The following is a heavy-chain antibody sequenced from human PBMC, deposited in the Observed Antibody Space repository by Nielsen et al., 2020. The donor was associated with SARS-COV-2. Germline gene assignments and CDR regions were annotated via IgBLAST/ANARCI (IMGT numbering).Heavy chain of an antibody. J-gene: IGHJ6*02. Sequence: WVRQAPGQRLEWMGWINAGNGNTKYSQKFQGRVTITRDTSASTAYVELSSLRSGDTAVYYCARGGSYGSGSPYYYYYGLDVWGQGTTVTVSS. CDR2: INAGNGNT. V-gene: IGHV1-3*01. D-gene: IGHD3-10*01. CDR3: ARGGSYGSGSPYYYYYGLDV.